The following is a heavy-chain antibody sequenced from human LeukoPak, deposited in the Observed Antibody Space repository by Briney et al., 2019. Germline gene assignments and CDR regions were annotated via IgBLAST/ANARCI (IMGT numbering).Heavy chain of an antibody. CDR3: TRDPRHLDS. D-gene: IGHD6-6*01. J-gene: IGHJ4*02. V-gene: IGHV3-11*04. Sequence: GGSLRLSCAASGFTFSDSYMTWVRQAPGKGVEWVAYISGSGHDINYSESAKGRFTISRGNAKNSLYLQMSSLRVEDTAVYYCTRDPRHLDSWGQGTLVTVSS. CDR1: GFTFSDSY. CDR2: ISGSGHDI.